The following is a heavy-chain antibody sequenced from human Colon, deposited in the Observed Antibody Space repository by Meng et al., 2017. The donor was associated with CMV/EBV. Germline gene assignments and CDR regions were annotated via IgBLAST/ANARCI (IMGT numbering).Heavy chain of an antibody. CDR3: ARGSGQYTGHDWYFDL. D-gene: IGHD3-3*01. Sequence: GSLRLSCTVAGASISGYYWSWIRQPPGKGLEWIGNVYYNGNTNNSPSLKSRLAISVDPSKNQFSLRLTSVTSADTAVYFCARGSGQYTGHDWYFDLWGRGTLVTVSS. CDR1: GASISGYY. CDR2: VYYNGNT. J-gene: IGHJ2*01. V-gene: IGHV4-59*01.